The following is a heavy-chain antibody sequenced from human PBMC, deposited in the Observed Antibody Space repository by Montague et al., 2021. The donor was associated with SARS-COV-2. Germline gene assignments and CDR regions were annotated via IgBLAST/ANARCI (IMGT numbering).Heavy chain of an antibody. D-gene: IGHD3-10*01. CDR3: ARRWGSVWGVTVSAELDY. J-gene: IGHJ4*02. CDR2: INQSGRT. Sequence: SETLSLTCAVYGGFFSGYYWSWIRQPPEKGLEWIGEINQSGRTNNNPSLKRRVIISVDTSKNQFSLKLSSVTAADTAVYYCARRWGSVWGVTVSAELDYWGQGILVIVSS. CDR1: GGFFSGYY. V-gene: IGHV4-34*01.